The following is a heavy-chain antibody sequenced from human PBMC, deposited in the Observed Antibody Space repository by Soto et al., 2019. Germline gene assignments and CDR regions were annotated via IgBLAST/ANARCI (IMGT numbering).Heavy chain of an antibody. J-gene: IGHJ4*02. CDR3: AREGFDSSGYYRGLDY. D-gene: IGHD3-22*01. CDR2: ISSSSSYI. Sequence: EVQLVESGGGLVKPGGSLRLSCAASGFTFSSYSMNWVRRAPGKGLEWVSSISSSSSYIYYADSVKGRFTISRDNAKNSLYLQMNSLRAEDTAVYYCAREGFDSSGYYRGLDYWGQGTLVTVSS. V-gene: IGHV3-21*01. CDR1: GFTFSSYS.